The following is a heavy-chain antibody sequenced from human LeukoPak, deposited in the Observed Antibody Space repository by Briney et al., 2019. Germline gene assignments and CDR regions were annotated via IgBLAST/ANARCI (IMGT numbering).Heavy chain of an antibody. CDR2: IYSGGST. CDR3: ARAGGYSYGFDY. J-gene: IGHJ4*02. V-gene: IGHV3-53*01. CDR1: GVTVSSNY. D-gene: IGHD5-18*01. Sequence: GGALRLSCAASGVTVSSNYISWVRQAPGEGLEWVSVIYSGGSTYYADSVKGRFTISRDNSKNTLYLQMNSLRAEDTAVYYCARAGGYSYGFDYWGQGTLVTVSS.